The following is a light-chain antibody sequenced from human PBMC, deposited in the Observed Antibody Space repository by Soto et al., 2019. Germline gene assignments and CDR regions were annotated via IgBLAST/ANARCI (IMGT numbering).Light chain of an antibody. CDR3: QQYGSSPLIT. J-gene: IGKJ5*01. CDR2: AAS. CDR1: QGISNY. Sequence: IQMTQSPSSLSASVGDRFTITCRSSQGISNYLAWYQQKPGKVPKLLIYAASSLQSGVPSRFSGSGSGTDFTLTISRLEPEDFAVYHCQQYGSSPLITFGQGTRLEIK. V-gene: IGKV1-16*01.